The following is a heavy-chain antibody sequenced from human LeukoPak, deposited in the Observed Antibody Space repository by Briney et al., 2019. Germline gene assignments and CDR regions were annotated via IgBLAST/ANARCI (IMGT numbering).Heavy chain of an antibody. CDR1: GFTFSSYA. D-gene: IGHD4-23*01. J-gene: IGHJ4*02. V-gene: IGHV3-9*01. CDR3: AKDSRYGGNSGLFDY. CDR2: ISWNSGSI. Sequence: PGGSLRLSCAASGFTFSSYAMSWVRRAPGKGLEWVSGISWNSGSIGYADSVKGRFTISRDNAKNSLYLQMNSLRAEDTALYYCAKDSRYGGNSGLFDYWGQGTLVTVSS.